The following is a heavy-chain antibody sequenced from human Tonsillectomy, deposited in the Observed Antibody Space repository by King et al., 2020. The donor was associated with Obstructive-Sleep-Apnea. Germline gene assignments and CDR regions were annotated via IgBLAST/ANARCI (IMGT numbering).Heavy chain of an antibody. CDR1: GGSISSSNW. V-gene: IGHV4-4*02. Sequence: QLQESGPGLVKPSGTLSLTCAVSGGSISSSNWCGWVRQPPGKGLEWIGEIYNSGSTNYNPYLTSPVTISVDKSKTQFSLKLSSVTAAATAVYYGARDYCSSISCANWFDPWGQGTLVTVSP. J-gene: IGHJ5*02. CDR2: IYNSGST. CDR3: ARDYCSSISCANWFDP. D-gene: IGHD2-2*01.